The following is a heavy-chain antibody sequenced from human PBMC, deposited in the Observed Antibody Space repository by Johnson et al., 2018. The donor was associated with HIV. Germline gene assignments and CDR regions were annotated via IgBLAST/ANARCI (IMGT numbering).Heavy chain of an antibody. CDR3: TTDVPGGPYYNAFEI. CDR2: IKSKTDGETI. D-gene: IGHD1-26*01. CDR1: GFTFPNAW. J-gene: IGHJ3*02. V-gene: IGHV3-15*01. Sequence: VQLVESGGGLVKPGGSLRLSCAASGFTFPNAWMHWVRQAPGEGLAWVGRIKSKTDGETIDYAAPVKGRFTISRDDSKNTLYLQMNSLKTEDMAVYYCTTDVPGGPYYNAFEIWGQGTMVTVSS.